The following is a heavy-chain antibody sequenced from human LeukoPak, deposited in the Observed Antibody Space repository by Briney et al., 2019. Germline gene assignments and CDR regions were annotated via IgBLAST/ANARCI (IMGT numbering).Heavy chain of an antibody. D-gene: IGHD3-22*01. CDR3: ASRYYDSSGYSHPYFDY. Sequence: SETLSLTCAVSGGSISSGGYSWSWIRQPPGQGLEWIGYIYHSGSTYYNPSLKSRVTISVDRPKNQFSLKLSSVTAADTAVYYCASRYYDSSGYSHPYFDYWGQGTLVTVSS. J-gene: IGHJ4*02. CDR1: GGSISSGGYS. CDR2: IYHSGST. V-gene: IGHV4-30-2*01.